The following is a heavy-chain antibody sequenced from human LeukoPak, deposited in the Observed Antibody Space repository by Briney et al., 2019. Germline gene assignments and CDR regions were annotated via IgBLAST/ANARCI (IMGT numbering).Heavy chain of an antibody. CDR3: ARERNYGDYGNAFDV. CDR1: GYTFTGYY. V-gene: IGHV1-2*02. D-gene: IGHD4-17*01. Sequence: ASVKVSFKASGYTFTGYYIHWMRQAPGQGLEWMGWINPKRGVTTYAQKFQGRVTMTRDTAITTAYMELTRLRSDDTTIDYCARERNYGDYGNAFDVWGQGTKVTVSS. CDR2: INPKRGVT. J-gene: IGHJ3*01.